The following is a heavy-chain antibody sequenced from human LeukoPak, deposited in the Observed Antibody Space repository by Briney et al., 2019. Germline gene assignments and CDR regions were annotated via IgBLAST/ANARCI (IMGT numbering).Heavy chain of an antibody. CDR2: ITTSGSII. V-gene: IGHV3-48*03. Sequence: PGGSLRLSCAASGFIFSSYEMNWVRQAPGKGLEWVSYITTSGSIIYYADSVKGRFTISRDNAKNSLYLQMNSLRAEDTAVYYCARTSSSGSRLAGYFDYWGQGTLVTVSS. D-gene: IGHD1-26*01. CDR3: ARTSSSGSRLAGYFDY. J-gene: IGHJ4*02. CDR1: GFIFSSYE.